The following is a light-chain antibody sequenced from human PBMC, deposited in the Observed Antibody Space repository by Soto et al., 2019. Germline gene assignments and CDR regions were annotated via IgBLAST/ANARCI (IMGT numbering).Light chain of an antibody. CDR1: QSVSSSH. J-gene: IGKJ4*01. V-gene: IGKV3-20*01. Sequence: DIVLTQSPGTLSLPPGEIDILSCSASQSVSSSHLAWYQQKPGQAPRLLIYGASSRATGIPDRFSGSGSGTDFTLTLSRLEPEDFAVYYCQQYGTSPPALTFGVGTKVAIK. CDR2: GAS. CDR3: QQYGTSPPALT.